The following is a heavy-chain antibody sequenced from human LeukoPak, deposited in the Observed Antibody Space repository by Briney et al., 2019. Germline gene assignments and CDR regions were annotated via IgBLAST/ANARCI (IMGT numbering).Heavy chain of an antibody. CDR3: AKHPNNINYVVFDY. CDR2: IGGSGGST. Sequence: GGSLRLSCAASEFIFSSYAMSWVRQAPGKGLEWVSAIGGSGGSTHYADSVKGRFTISRDNSKNTLYLQMNSLRAEDTALYYCAKHPNNINYVVFDYWGQGTLVTVSS. CDR1: EFIFSSYA. V-gene: IGHV3-23*01. J-gene: IGHJ4*02. D-gene: IGHD4-11*01.